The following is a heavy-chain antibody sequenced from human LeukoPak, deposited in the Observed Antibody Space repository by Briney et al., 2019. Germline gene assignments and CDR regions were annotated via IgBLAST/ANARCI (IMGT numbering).Heavy chain of an antibody. CDR2: IYYSGST. Sequence: PSETLSLTCTVSGGSISSSSYYWGWIRQPPGKGLEWIGSIYYSGSTYYNPSLKSRITISVDMSKNQFSLKLNSVTAADTAVYYCARDREVLMYYYYMDVWGKGTTVTVSS. D-gene: IGHD2-8*01. CDR1: GGSISSSSYY. J-gene: IGHJ6*03. CDR3: ARDREVLMYYYYMDV. V-gene: IGHV4-39*07.